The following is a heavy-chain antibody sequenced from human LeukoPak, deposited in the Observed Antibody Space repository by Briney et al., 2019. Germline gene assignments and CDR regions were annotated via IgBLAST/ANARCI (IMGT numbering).Heavy chain of an antibody. CDR1: GGTFSSYA. Sequence: SVKVSCKASGGTFSSYAISWVRQAPGQGLEWMGGIIPIFGTANYAQKFQGRVAITADKSTSTAYMELSSLRSEDTAVYYCARERGNWNDKAFDIWGQGTMVTVSS. CDR2: IIPIFGTA. V-gene: IGHV1-69*06. CDR3: ARERGNWNDKAFDI. J-gene: IGHJ3*02. D-gene: IGHD1-20*01.